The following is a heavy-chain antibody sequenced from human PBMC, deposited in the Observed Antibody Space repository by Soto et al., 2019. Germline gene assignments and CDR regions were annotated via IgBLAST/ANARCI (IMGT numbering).Heavy chain of an antibody. Sequence: TVRVSCVASGYAFTSYGVNWVRQAPGQGLEWMGWIAPHSGRTTYLPKFQGRVTMTADVSTNTAYIELRSLTSDDTGIYFCARAATGSYHSAYWGQGTVVTVSS. CDR1: GYAFTSYG. CDR3: ARAATGSYHSAY. J-gene: IGHJ4*02. D-gene: IGHD3-10*01. V-gene: IGHV1-18*04. CDR2: IAPHSGRT.